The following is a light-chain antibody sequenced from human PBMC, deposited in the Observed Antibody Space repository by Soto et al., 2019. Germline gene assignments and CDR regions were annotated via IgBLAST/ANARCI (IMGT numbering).Light chain of an antibody. Sequence: QSVLTQAPSASASRGASVNLTCTLSSGHSSYAIAWHQLQPEKGPRYLLKINGDGSHNKGDGIPDRFSGSSSGAERFRTITSLQSEDEADYYCQTWGTGIRVFGTGTKLTVL. CDR3: QTWGTGIRV. CDR1: SGHSSYA. CDR2: INGDGSH. J-gene: IGLJ1*01. V-gene: IGLV4-69*01.